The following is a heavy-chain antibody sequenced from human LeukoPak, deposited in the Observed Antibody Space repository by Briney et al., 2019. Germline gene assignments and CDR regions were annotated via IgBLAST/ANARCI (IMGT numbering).Heavy chain of an antibody. V-gene: IGHV3-48*04. CDR2: ITSNINTI. Sequence: GGSLRLSCAASGFTFSTYNMNWVRQAPGKGLEGLAYITSNINTIYYADSVKGRFTISRDNAKNSLYLQMNSLRAEDTAVYYCVLGGYDSPYLGFDYWGQGTLVTVSS. CDR3: VLGGYDSPYLGFDY. D-gene: IGHD3-22*01. CDR1: GFTFSTYN. J-gene: IGHJ4*02.